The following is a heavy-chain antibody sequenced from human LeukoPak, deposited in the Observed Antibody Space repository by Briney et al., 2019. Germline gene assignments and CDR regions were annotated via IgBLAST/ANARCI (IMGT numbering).Heavy chain of an antibody. Sequence: QTLSLTCTVPGGSISSGDYYWSWIRQPPGKGLEWIGYIYYSGSTYYNPSLKSRVTISVDTSKNQFSLKLSSVTAADTAVYYCASRTVTTFRFDPWGQGTLVTVSS. J-gene: IGHJ5*02. D-gene: IGHD4-17*01. V-gene: IGHV4-30-4*01. CDR1: GGSISSGDYY. CDR2: IYYSGST. CDR3: ASRTVTTFRFDP.